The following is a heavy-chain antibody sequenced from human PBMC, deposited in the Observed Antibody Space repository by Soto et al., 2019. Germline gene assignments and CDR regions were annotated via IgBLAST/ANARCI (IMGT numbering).Heavy chain of an antibody. Sequence: GTLSLTCTVSGGSISISSYYWGWIRQPPGKGLEWIGSIYYSGSTYYNPSLKSRVTISVDTSKNQFSLKLSSVTAADTAVYYCARHARYSSGWDFDYWGQGTLVTVSS. D-gene: IGHD6-19*01. CDR3: ARHARYSSGWDFDY. CDR1: GGSISISSYY. CDR2: IYYSGST. J-gene: IGHJ4*02. V-gene: IGHV4-39*01.